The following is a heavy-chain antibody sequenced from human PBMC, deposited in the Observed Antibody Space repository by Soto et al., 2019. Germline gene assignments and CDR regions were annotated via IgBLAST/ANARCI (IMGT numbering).Heavy chain of an antibody. J-gene: IGHJ6*02. CDR3: ASAVVVVAATGSYYYYGMDV. CDR2: INPDNGGT. CDR1: GYTFTDYY. D-gene: IGHD2-15*01. Sequence: ASVKVSCKTSGYTFTDYYIHWVRQAPGHGLEWMGWINPDNGGTNYAQKFQGRVTMTRDTSISTAYMELSRLRSDDTAVYYCASAVVVVAATGSYYYYGMDVWGQGTTVTVSS. V-gene: IGHV1-2*02.